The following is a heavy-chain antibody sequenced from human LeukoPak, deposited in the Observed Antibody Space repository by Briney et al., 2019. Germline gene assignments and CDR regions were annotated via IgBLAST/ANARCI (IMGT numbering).Heavy chain of an antibody. D-gene: IGHD1-26*01. J-gene: IGHJ4*02. Sequence: GGSLRLSCAASGFTFDDYAMHWVRQAPGKGLEWVSVIYSDGSTYFADSVRGRFTISRDNSKNTLYLQMNSLRAGDTAVYYCARAVIVGATDYFDYWGQGTLVTVSS. CDR1: GFTFDDYA. CDR2: IYSDGST. V-gene: IGHV3-53*01. CDR3: ARAVIVGATDYFDY.